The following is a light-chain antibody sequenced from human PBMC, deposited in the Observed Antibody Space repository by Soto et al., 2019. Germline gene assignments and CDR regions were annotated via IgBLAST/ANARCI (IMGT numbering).Light chain of an antibody. CDR2: SNN. CDR1: SSNIGSNT. V-gene: IGLV1-44*01. Sequence: QSVLTQPPSASGTPGQRVTISCSGSSSNIGSNTVDWYHQLPGSAPKLLIYSNNQRPSGVPDRFSGSKSGTSASLAISGLQSEDEGDYDCAAWDDSLNGYVIFGGGTKLTVL. J-gene: IGLJ2*01. CDR3: AAWDDSLNGYVI.